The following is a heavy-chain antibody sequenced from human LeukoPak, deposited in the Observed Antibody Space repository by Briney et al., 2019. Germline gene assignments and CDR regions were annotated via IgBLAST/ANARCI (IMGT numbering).Heavy chain of an antibody. CDR3: ARDRVVRGVIYKGPNYYGMDV. CDR1: GYTFTSYA. D-gene: IGHD3-10*01. V-gene: IGHV1-69*04. J-gene: IGHJ6*02. CDR2: IIPILGIA. Sequence: GASVKVSCKASGYTFTSYAISWVRQAPGQGLEWMGRIIPILGIANYAQKFQGRVTITADKSTSTAYMELSSLRSEDTAMYYCARDRVVRGVIYKGPNYYGMDVWGQGTTVTVSS.